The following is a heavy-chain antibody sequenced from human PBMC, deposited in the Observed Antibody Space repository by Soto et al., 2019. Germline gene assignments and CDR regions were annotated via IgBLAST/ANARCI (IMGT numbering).Heavy chain of an antibody. CDR1: GGSISSGGYF. J-gene: IGHJ4*02. V-gene: IGHV4-31*03. CDR2: IYYSGRT. CDR3: ARFAREENPKVGSWYYFDY. Sequence: QVQLQESGPGLVKPSQTLSLTCTVSGGSISSGGYFWSCVRQHPGKGLEWIGNIYYSGRTYYNPSLKSRVTISVDTSTNQFSLKLSSVTAADTAVYYCARFAREENPKVGSWYYFDYWGQGTRVTVSS. D-gene: IGHD6-13*01.